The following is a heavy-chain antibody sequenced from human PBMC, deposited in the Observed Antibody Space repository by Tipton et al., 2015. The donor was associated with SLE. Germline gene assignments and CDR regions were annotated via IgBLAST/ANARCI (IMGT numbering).Heavy chain of an antibody. J-gene: IGHJ3*01. V-gene: IGHV4-39*07. D-gene: IGHD3-9*01. CDR2: IHYTGTT. CDR1: GGSISSSNYY. CDR3: ARGTYYDILDGFSFDV. Sequence: TLSLTCTVSGGSISSSNYYWGWIRQPPGKGLEWIGSIHYTGTTYYNSSLKSRVTISVDTSKNQFSLKLSSVTAADTAVYYCARGTYYDILDGFSFDVWGHGTLVTVSS.